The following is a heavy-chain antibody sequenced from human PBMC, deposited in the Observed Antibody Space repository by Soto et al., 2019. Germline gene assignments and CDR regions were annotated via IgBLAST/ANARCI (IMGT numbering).Heavy chain of an antibody. V-gene: IGHV1-69*13. D-gene: IGHD3-10*02. CDR2: IIPIFRSS. Sequence: VKVSCKASGGTFTDYAFIWVRQAPGQGLEWMGGIIPIFRSSNFAQKFQGRLTIFADASAGTAYMELSSLRSDDTAIYYCAKDVGFQQHLFVFDLWGQGTLVTVSS. CDR3: AKDVGFQQHLFVFDL. CDR1: GGTFTDYA. J-gene: IGHJ4*02.